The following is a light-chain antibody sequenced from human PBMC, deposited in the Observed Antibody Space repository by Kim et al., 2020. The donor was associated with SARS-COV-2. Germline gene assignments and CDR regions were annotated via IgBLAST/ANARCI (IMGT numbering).Light chain of an antibody. J-gene: IGKJ2*01. Sequence: LSPGEIASLSCSASQSVSSSYLPWSQQKPGQAPRLLIYGASSRATGIPDSFSGSGSGTDFTLTISRLEPEDFAVYYCQQYGSSPPTFGQGTKLEI. CDR1: QSVSSSY. CDR3: QQYGSSPPT. V-gene: IGKV3-20*01. CDR2: GAS.